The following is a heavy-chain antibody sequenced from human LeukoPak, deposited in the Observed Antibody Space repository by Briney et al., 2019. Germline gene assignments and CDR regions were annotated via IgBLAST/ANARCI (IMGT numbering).Heavy chain of an antibody. V-gene: IGHV1-8*03. CDR1: GYTFTSYD. J-gene: IGHJ4*02. Sequence: GASVKVSCKSSGYTFTSYDINWVRQATGQGLEWMGWMNPNSGNTGYAQKFQGRVTITRNTSISTAYMELSSLRSEDTAVYYCARGLYYYDSSGLGYWGQGTLVTVSS. CDR3: ARGLYYYDSSGLGY. D-gene: IGHD3-22*01. CDR2: MNPNSGNT.